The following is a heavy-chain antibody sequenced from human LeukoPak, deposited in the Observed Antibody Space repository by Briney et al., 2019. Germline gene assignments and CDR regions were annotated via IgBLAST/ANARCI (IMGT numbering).Heavy chain of an antibody. V-gene: IGHV3-30*18. Sequence: PGRSLRLSCAASGFTFSRYGIHWVRQAPGKGLEWVALISNDGSDKYYGDSVKGRFTISRDNSKNMLYLQMKSLRAEDTAVYYCEKDHVVGLTVDYFDYWGQGTLVTVSS. CDR3: EKDHVVGLTVDYFDY. CDR2: ISNDGSDK. J-gene: IGHJ4*02. D-gene: IGHD1-26*01. CDR1: GFTFSRYG.